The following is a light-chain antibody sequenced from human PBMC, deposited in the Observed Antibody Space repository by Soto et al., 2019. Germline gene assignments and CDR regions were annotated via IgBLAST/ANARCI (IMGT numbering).Light chain of an antibody. Sequence: EIVLTQSPATLSLSPGERATLSCRASQIVSSYLAWYQQKPGQAPRLLIYGASNRATGIPARFSVSGSGTDFTLTISSLEPEDFAVYYCQQRSSFGQGTRLEIK. J-gene: IGKJ5*01. V-gene: IGKV3-11*01. CDR1: QIVSSY. CDR3: QQRSS. CDR2: GAS.